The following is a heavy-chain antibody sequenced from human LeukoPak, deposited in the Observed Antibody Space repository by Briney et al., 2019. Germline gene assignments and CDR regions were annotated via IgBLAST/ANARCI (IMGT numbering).Heavy chain of an antibody. J-gene: IGHJ4*02. CDR1: GGSISSYY. Sequence: SETLSLTCTFSGGSISSYYWSWVRQPAGKGLEWIGRIYTSGGTVYNPSLKSRVTMSVDTSKNQFSLKLSSVTAADTAVYYCARGVFYYDTSGRGYYFDYWGQGTLVTVSS. CDR3: ARGVFYYDTSGRGYYFDY. CDR2: IYTSGGT. D-gene: IGHD3-22*01. V-gene: IGHV4-4*07.